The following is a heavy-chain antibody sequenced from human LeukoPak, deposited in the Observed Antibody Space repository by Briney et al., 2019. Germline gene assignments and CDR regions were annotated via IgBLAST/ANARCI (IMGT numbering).Heavy chain of an antibody. CDR3: TRNYDSSGYTTFGY. CDR2: IYYSGST. Sequence: PSETLSLTCTFSGGSISTYYWSWLRQPPGKGLEWIGHIYYSGSTNYNPSLKSRVTIAVDTSKNHFSLKLSSVTAADTAVYYCTRNYDSSGYTTFGYWGRGTLVTVSS. D-gene: IGHD3-22*01. CDR1: GGSISTYY. V-gene: IGHV4-59*01. J-gene: IGHJ4*02.